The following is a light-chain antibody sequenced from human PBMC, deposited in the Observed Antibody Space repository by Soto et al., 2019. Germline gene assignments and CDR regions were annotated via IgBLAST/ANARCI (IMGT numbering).Light chain of an antibody. CDR2: YDS. J-gene: IGLJ1*01. Sequence: SYELTQPPSVSVAPGKTARITCGGNNIGSKSVHWYQQKPGQAPVLVIYYDSDRPSGIPERFSGSNSGNTATLTISRVEAGDEADYYCKVWDSSSDQGVFGTGTKVTVL. CDR1: NIGSKS. V-gene: IGLV3-21*04. CDR3: KVWDSSSDQGV.